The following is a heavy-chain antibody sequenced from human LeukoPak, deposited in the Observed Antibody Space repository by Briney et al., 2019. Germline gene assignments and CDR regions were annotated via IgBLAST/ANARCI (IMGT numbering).Heavy chain of an antibody. CDR1: GGSISSYY. J-gene: IGHJ4*02. Sequence: LVKPSETLSLTCTVSGGSISSYYWSWIRQPPGKGLEWIGYIYYSGSTNYNPSLKSRVTISVDTSKNQFSLKLSSVTAADTAVYYCAARYCSCGSCALGYWGQGTLVTVSS. CDR2: IYYSGST. CDR3: AARYCSCGSCALGY. D-gene: IGHD2-15*01. V-gene: IGHV4-59*08.